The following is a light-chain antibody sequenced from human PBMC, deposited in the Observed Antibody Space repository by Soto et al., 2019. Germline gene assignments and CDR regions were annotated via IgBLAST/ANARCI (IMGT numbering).Light chain of an antibody. CDR3: QQRSSWT. Sequence: DIVLTHSPATLSLSPGERATLSCRARHSVSSFFGRYQQKPGQDPRLLISYASNRAPGIPARFSGSGSGTALTITISNLEPEDFAVYYCQQRSSWTFGQGTKVEIK. CDR2: YAS. J-gene: IGKJ1*01. CDR1: HSVSSF. V-gene: IGKV3-11*01.